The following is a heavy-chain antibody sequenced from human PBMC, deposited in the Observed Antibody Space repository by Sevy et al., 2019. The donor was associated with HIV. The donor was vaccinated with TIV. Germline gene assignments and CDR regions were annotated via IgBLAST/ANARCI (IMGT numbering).Heavy chain of an antibody. CDR2: IYYSGST. D-gene: IGHD2-21*02. Sequence: SETLSLTCTVSGGSVSSGSYYWSWIRQPPGKGLEWIGYIYYSGSTNYNPSLKSRVTISVDTSKNQCSLKLSSVTAADTAVYYCARDHTGGGDWISYFDYWGQGTLVTVSS. CDR1: GGSVSSGSYY. CDR3: ARDHTGGGDWISYFDY. V-gene: IGHV4-61*01. J-gene: IGHJ4*02.